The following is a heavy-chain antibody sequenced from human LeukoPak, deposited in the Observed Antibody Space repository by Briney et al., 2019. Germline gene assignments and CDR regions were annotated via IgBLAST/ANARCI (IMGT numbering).Heavy chain of an antibody. D-gene: IGHD1-26*01. J-gene: IGHJ4*02. CDR3: ARDSRGSGSHGSLFDY. Sequence: SETLSLTCTVSGGSISSYYWSWIRQPAGKGLEWIGRIYTSGSTNYNPSLKSRVTMSVDTSKNQFSLKLSSVTAADTAVYYCARDSRGSGSHGSLFDYWGQGTLVTVSS. V-gene: IGHV4-4*07. CDR2: IYTSGST. CDR1: GGSISSYY.